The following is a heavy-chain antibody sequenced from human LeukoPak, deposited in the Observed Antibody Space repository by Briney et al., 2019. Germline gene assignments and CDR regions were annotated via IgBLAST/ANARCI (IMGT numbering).Heavy chain of an antibody. CDR2: ISYDGRQN. Sequence: GGSLRLSCAASGFTFSTYAMNWVRQAPGKGLERVAVISYDGRQNYYADSVKGRFTISRDNSKNTLYLQMNSLRDEDSAAYYCARVYLERLTAGYFDHWGQGTWVTVSP. D-gene: IGHD2-8*01. V-gene: IGHV3-30*04. CDR1: GFTFSTYA. J-gene: IGHJ4*02. CDR3: ARVYLERLTAGYFDH.